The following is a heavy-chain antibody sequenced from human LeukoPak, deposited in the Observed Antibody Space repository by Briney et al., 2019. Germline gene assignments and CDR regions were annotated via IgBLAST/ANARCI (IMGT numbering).Heavy chain of an antibody. D-gene: IGHD3-16*02. V-gene: IGHV4-4*07. CDR2: IYTSGST. Sequence: SETLSLTCTVSGGSISSYYWSWIRQPAGQGLEWIGRIYTSGSTNYNPSLKSRVTMSVDTSKNQFSLKLSSVTAADTAVYYCASSPFTFGGVIVWTFDYWGQGTLVTVSS. CDR3: ASSPFTFGGVIVWTFDY. J-gene: IGHJ4*02. CDR1: GGSISSYY.